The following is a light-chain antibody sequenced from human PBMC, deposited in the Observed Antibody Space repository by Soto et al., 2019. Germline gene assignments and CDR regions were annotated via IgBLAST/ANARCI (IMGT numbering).Light chain of an antibody. CDR2: GAS. CDR1: QSVSSD. CDR3: QQYNTWHPKMA. J-gene: IGKJ1*01. Sequence: EIVLTPSPATLSVFPGETATLSCRASQSVSSDLAWYQQRPGQAPRLLIYGASTRATGIPARFRGSGSGTEFRLTISSLQSEDFATYYCQQYNTWHPKMAFGRGTKVDIK. V-gene: IGKV3-15*01.